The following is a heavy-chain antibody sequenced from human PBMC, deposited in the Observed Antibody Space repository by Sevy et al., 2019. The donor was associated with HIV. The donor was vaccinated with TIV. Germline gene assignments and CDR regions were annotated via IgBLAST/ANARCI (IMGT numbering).Heavy chain of an antibody. J-gene: IGHJ6*02. CDR1: GFTFSTYA. D-gene: IGHD3-22*01. CDR2: ISGSGGDT. CDR3: AKEAYYYDGSGYSMSQWYYGMDV. Sequence: GGSLRLSCAASGFTFSTYAMSWVRQAPGKGLEWVSVISGSGGDTYYAESVKGRFTISRDNSKKTLYLQMNSLRADDTAVYYCAKEAYYYDGSGYSMSQWYYGMDVWGQGTTVTVSS. V-gene: IGHV3-23*01.